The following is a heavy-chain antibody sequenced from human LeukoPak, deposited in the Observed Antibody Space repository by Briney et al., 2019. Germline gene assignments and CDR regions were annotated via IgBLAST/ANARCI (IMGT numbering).Heavy chain of an antibody. D-gene: IGHD3-22*01. V-gene: IGHV1-18*01. CDR1: GYTFTSYG. J-gene: IGHJ1*01. Sequence: ASVTVSCKASGYTFTSYGISWVRQAPGQGLEWMGWISAYNGNTNYAQKLQGRVTMTTDTSTSTAYMELRSLRSDDTAVYYCARNYYDSSGPKPQYFQHWGQGTLVTVSS. CDR2: ISAYNGNT. CDR3: ARNYYDSSGPKPQYFQH.